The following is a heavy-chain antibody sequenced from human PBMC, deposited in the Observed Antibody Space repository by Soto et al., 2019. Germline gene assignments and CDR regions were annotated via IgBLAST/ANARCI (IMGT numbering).Heavy chain of an antibody. CDR3: VRSSFGCFDY. J-gene: IGHJ4*02. V-gene: IGHV3-74*01. CDR2: LNYDGSET. CDR1: GFTLSHYW. D-gene: IGHD3-16*01. Sequence: EVQLLESGGGLVLPGGTLTLSCRASGFTLSHYWMHWVRQVPGRGLVWVARLNYDGSETHYADSVRGRFAISRDNAKNTVYLQMSNLRAEDTAIYYCVRSSFGCFDYWGRGTLVTVSS.